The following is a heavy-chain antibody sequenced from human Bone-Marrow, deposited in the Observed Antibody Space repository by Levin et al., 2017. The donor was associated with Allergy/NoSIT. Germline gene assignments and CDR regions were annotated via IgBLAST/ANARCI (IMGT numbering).Heavy chain of an antibody. J-gene: IGHJ4*02. D-gene: IGHD3-10*01. Sequence: ASVKVSCKGSGYSFTSYWIGWVRQTPGKGLEWMGVIYPTDSDTKYSPSFQGQVTISADKSISTAYLQWSSLKASDTAMYYCARHYKSGFDYWGQGTLVTVSS. CDR2: IYPTDSDT. CDR1: GYSFTSYW. CDR3: ARHYKSGFDY. V-gene: IGHV5-51*01.